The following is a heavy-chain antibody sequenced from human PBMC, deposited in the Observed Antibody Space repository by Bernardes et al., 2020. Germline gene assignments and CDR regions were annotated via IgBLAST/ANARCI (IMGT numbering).Heavy chain of an antibody. D-gene: IGHD5-12*01. V-gene: IGHV1-2*06. Sequence: ASVKVSCKASGYTFTGYYMHWVRQAPGQGLEWMGRINPNSGGTNYAQKFQGRVTMTRDTSISTAYMELSRLRSDDTAVYYCARDAGEYSGYGPFDYWGQGTLVTVSS. CDR2: INPNSGGT. CDR1: GYTFTGYY. J-gene: IGHJ4*02. CDR3: ARDAGEYSGYGPFDY.